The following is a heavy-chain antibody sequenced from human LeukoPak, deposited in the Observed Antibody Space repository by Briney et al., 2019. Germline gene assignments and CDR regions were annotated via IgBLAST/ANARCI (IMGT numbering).Heavy chain of an antibody. D-gene: IGHD4-17*01. CDR1: GFTFSSYS. Sequence: GGSLRLSCAASGFTFSSYSMNWVRQAPGKGLEWVSYISSSSSTIYYADSVRGRFTISRDNAKNSLYLQMNSLRAEDTAVYYCARGRMTTVNYWGQGTLVTVSS. CDR3: ARGRMTTVNY. CDR2: ISSSSSTI. V-gene: IGHV3-48*04. J-gene: IGHJ4*02.